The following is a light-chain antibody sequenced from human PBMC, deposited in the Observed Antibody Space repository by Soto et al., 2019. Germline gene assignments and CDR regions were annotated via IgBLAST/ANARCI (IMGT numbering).Light chain of an antibody. CDR3: LLDFRYFWA. Sequence: DIQMTQSPSSVSASVGDRVTITCRASQGISSRLAWYQQKPGKVPKLLIYAASILQSGVPSRFSGSGSGTDFTLTISSLQPEDFATYYCLLDFRYFWAFGQGTKVDIK. CDR2: AAS. J-gene: IGKJ1*01. CDR1: QGISSR. V-gene: IGKV1-12*01.